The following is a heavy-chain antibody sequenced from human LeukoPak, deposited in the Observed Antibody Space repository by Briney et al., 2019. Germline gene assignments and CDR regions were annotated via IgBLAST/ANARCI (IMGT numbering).Heavy chain of an antibody. D-gene: IGHD1-7*01. V-gene: IGHV3-30*04. CDR1: GFTFSSYA. CDR3: AKRRGLELLYYYYMDV. Sequence: GGSLRLSCAASGFTFSSYAMHWVRQAPGKGLEWVAVISYDGSNKYYADSVKGRFTISRDNSKNTLYLQMNSLRAEDTAVYYCAKRRGLELLYYYYMDVWGKGTTVTVSS. CDR2: ISYDGSNK. J-gene: IGHJ6*03.